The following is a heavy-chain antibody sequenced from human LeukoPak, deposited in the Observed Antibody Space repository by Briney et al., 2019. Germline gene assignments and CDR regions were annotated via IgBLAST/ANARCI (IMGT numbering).Heavy chain of an antibody. J-gene: IGHJ6*02. V-gene: IGHV3-33*08. Sequence: GGSLRLSCTASGFTFSNYWMNWVRQAPGKGLEWVAVIWYDGSNKYYADSVKGRFTISRDNSKNTLYLQMNSLRAEDTAVYYCARDLGITFGGVIVYYYYGMDVWGQGTTVTVSS. D-gene: IGHD3-16*02. CDR3: ARDLGITFGGVIVYYYYGMDV. CDR1: GFTFSNYW. CDR2: IWYDGSNK.